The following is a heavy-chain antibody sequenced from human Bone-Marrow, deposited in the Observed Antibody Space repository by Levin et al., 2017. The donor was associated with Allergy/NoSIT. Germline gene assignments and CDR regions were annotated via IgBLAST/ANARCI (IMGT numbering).Heavy chain of an antibody. CDR2: IYWNEDK. Sequence: SLTTVGVGVAWVRQPPGTALEWLAVIYWNEDKRYSPSLERRLTITKDTSKNQVVLSMTNMDPVDTGTYFCTHAHYDFGYAMDVWGQGTTVIVSS. CDR1: SLTTVGVG. D-gene: IGHD3-3*01. CDR3: THAHYDFGYAMDV. J-gene: IGHJ6*02. V-gene: IGHV2-5*04.